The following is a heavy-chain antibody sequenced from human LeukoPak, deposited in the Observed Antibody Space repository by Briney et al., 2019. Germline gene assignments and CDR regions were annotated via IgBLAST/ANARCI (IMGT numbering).Heavy chain of an antibody. CDR1: GFPFSNYA. CDR2: ISGDGGTT. J-gene: IGHJ4*02. CDR3: AKLTSVAHFDY. V-gene: IGHV3-23*01. Sequence: GGSLRLSCAASGFPFSNYAMSWVRQAPGKGLECASVISGDGGTTHYADFVKGRFTISRDNSKNTLYLQMNSLRAEDTAVYYCAKLTSVAHFDYWGQGTLVTVSS. D-gene: IGHD4-23*01.